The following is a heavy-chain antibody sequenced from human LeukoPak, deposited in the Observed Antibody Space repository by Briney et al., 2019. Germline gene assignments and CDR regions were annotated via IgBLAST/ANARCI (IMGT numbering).Heavy chain of an antibody. Sequence: GGSLRLSCAASGFTFSSYWMSWVRQAPGKGLKWVANIKQDGSEKYYVDSVKGRFTISRDNAKNSLYLQMNSLRAEDTAVYYCAGDLRFLEWGSDAFDIWGQGTMVTVSS. V-gene: IGHV3-7*01. CDR1: GFTFSSYW. J-gene: IGHJ3*02. D-gene: IGHD3-3*01. CDR3: AGDLRFLEWGSDAFDI. CDR2: IKQDGSEK.